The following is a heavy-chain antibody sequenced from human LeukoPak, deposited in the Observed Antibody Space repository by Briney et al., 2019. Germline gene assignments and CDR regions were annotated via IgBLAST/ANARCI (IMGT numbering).Heavy chain of an antibody. CDR1: GFTFSTYW. D-gene: IGHD6-13*01. V-gene: IGHV3-7*05. CDR3: ARLAAPVDY. CDR2: IKQDGSEK. Sequence: PGGSLRLSCAASGFTFSTYWMSWVRQSPGKGLEWVANIKQDGSEKYYVDSVKDRFTISRDNAKNSLYLQMNSLRVEDTAVYHCARLAAPVDYWGQGTLVTVSS. J-gene: IGHJ4*02.